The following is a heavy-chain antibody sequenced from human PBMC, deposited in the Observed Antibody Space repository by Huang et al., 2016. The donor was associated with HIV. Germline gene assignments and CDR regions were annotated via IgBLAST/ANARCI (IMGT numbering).Heavy chain of an antibody. J-gene: IGHJ3*01. CDR1: GGSFNNFG. CDR2: IIRRIGKR. Sequence: QVQLVQSGAEVRKPGSSVKVSCRASGGSFNNFGINWVRQAPGQGLEWMGGIIRRIGKRKDAQRFKDRVTITADETTGVVHLEVTSLRSDDTAVYFCAKRGGAWGSPYAFDLWGPGTMVTVSS. D-gene: IGHD3-16*01. CDR3: AKRGGAWGSPYAFDL. V-gene: IGHV1-69*13.